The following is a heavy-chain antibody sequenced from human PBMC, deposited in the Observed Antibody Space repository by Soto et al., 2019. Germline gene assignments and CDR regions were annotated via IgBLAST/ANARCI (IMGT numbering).Heavy chain of an antibody. CDR2: IYYSGST. CDR3: ARDRSSGLGKILPYYYYYGMDV. Sequence: PSETLSLTCTVSGDTITSFSWTWIRQSAGKGLEWIGRIYYSGSTNYNPSLKSRVTISVDTSKNQFSLKLSSVTAADTAVYYCARDRSSGLGKILPYYYYYGMDVWGQGTTVTVSS. D-gene: IGHD3-22*01. V-gene: IGHV4-4*07. CDR1: GDTITSFS. J-gene: IGHJ6*02.